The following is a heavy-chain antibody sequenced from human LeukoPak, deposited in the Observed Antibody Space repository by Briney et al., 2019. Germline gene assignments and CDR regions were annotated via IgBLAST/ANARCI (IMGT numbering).Heavy chain of an antibody. CDR1: GFTFSSYW. CDR2: IYSDGSST. D-gene: IGHD5/OR15-5a*01. Sequence: GGSLRLSCAASGFTFSSYWMHWVRQTPGKGLVWVSRIYSDGSSTSYVDSVKGRFTISRDNSKNTLYLQMNSLRAEDTAVYYCVMGVYDFGDFWGQGTLVTVSS. CDR3: VMGVYDFGDF. J-gene: IGHJ4*02. V-gene: IGHV3-74*01.